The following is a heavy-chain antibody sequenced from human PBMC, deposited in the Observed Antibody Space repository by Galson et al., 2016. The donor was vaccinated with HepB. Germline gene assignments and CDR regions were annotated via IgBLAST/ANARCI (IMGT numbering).Heavy chain of an antibody. V-gene: IGHV3-49*03. D-gene: IGHD6-13*01. CDR3: TDGGGIAAAARGLNH. J-gene: IGHJ5*02. CDR1: GSTFSDHA. Sequence: SLRLSCAASGSTFSDHAMSWFRQAPGKGREWVGFISSNAYGGTTEFAASVKDRFTISRDDSKSIAYLQMNSLKIEDTAVYYCTDGGGIAAAARGLNHWGQGTLVTVSS. CDR2: ISSNAYGGTT.